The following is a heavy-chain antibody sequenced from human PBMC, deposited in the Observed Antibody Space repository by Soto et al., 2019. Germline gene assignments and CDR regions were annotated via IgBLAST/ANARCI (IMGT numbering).Heavy chain of an antibody. V-gene: IGHV3-7*01. Sequence: GGSLRLSCAASGFTFSNYWMTWVRQAPGKGLEWVANIKQNGRETFYVDSVKGRFTISRDNGKNTLYLQMSRLKAEDAAVYYCATLEGDLAPDTAPVGHSFHLWGQGTLVTIYS. CDR1: GFTFSNYW. CDR2: IKQNGRET. J-gene: IGHJ4*02. CDR3: ATLEGDLAPDTAPVGHSFHL. D-gene: IGHD3-16*01.